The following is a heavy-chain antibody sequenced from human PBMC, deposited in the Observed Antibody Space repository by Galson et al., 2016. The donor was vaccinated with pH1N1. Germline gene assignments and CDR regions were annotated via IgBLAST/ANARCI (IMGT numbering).Heavy chain of an antibody. CDR3: ASAPRLGELELGDVFDI. CDR2: ISSSGYTI. V-gene: IGHV3-11*01. D-gene: IGHD3-10*01. Sequence: SLRLSCAASGFTFSDYYMTWIRRAPGKGLEWVSYISSSGYTIFYTDSVKGRFTISRDNANSSLYLQMNSLRAEDTAVSYCASAPRLGELELGDVFDIWGQGTMVTVSS. CDR1: GFTFSDYY. J-gene: IGHJ3*02.